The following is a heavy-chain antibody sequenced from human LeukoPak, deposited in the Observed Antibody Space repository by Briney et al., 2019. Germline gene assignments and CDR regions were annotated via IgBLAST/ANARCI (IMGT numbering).Heavy chain of an antibody. Sequence: GGSLRLSCSGSGFTFRNAWMSWVRQAPGKGLEWVSSISSGSRYIYYADSVKGRFTISRDNAKNSQYLQMNSLRAEDTAVYYCTRSMTTVPTPTFDCWGRGTLVTVSS. D-gene: IGHD4-17*01. CDR2: ISSGSRYI. CDR3: TRSMTTVPTPTFDC. CDR1: GFTFRNAW. V-gene: IGHV3-21*06. J-gene: IGHJ4*02.